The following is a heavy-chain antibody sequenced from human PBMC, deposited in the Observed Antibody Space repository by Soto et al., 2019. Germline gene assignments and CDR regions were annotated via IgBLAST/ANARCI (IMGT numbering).Heavy chain of an antibody. V-gene: IGHV1-69*06. D-gene: IGHD4-17*01. CDR2: IIPIFGTA. CDR1: GGTFSSYA. Sequence: QVPLVQSGAEVKKPGSSVKVSCKASGGTFSSYAISWVRQAPGQGLEWMGGIIPIFGTANYAQKFQGRVTMTTDTSTSTAYMELRSLRSDDTAVYYCARDLFYGDYGGPELDYWGQGTLVTVSS. J-gene: IGHJ4*02. CDR3: ARDLFYGDYGGPELDY.